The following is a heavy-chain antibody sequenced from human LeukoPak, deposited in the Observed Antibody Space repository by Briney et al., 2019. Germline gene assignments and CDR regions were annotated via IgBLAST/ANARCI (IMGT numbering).Heavy chain of an antibody. D-gene: IGHD5-12*01. CDR2: INSINSYT. Sequence: TGGSLRLSCVASGFTYSDYYMTWIRQAPGKGLEWVSSINSINSYTHYADSVKGRFTISRDNAKNSVYLQMNSLRAEDAAIYYCATICVANMCDPGGKGPLVTVSS. CDR1: GFTYSDYY. V-gene: IGHV3-11*06. CDR3: ATICVANMCDP. J-gene: IGHJ5*02.